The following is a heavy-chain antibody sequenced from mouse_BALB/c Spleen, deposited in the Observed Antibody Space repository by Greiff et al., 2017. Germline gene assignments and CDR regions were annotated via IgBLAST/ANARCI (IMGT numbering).Heavy chain of an antibody. D-gene: IGHD3-2*01. J-gene: IGHJ4*01. V-gene: IGHV1-14*01. CDR2: INPYNDGT. CDR3: ASSDARGVDSYAMDY. CDR1: GYTFTSYF. Sequence: VQLQQSGAELVKPGASVKMSCKASGYTFTSYFMHWVKQKPGQGLEWIGYINPYNDGTKYNEKFKGKATLTSDKSSSTAYMELSSLTSEDSAVYDCASSDARGVDSYAMDYWGQGTPVTVSS.